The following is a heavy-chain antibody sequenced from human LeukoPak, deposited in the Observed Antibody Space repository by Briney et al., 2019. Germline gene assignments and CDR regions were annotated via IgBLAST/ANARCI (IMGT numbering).Heavy chain of an antibody. CDR1: GYTFTSYY. V-gene: IGHV1-46*01. CDR2: IKPSGGFT. Sequence: ASLKVSCKASGYTFTSYYVHWGRQAPGQGLEWMGIIKPSGGFTTYAQNFQGRVTMTRDTSTSTVYMELSSLRSEDTAVYYCARAKGGSGYDLYYFDYWGQGTLVTVSS. CDR3: ARAKGGSGYDLYYFDY. J-gene: IGHJ4*02. D-gene: IGHD5-12*01.